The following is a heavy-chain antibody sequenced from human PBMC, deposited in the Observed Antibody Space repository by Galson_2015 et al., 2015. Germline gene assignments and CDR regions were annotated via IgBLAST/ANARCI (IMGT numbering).Heavy chain of an antibody. CDR2: ISWNSGSI. Sequence: SLRLSCAASGFTFDDYAMHWVRQAPGKGLEWVSGISWNSGSIGYADSVKGRFTISRDNAKNSLYLQMNSLRAEDTALYYCAKDHTMVRGKGAFDIWGQGTMVTVSS. D-gene: IGHD3-10*01. CDR3: AKDHTMVRGKGAFDI. CDR1: GFTFDDYA. V-gene: IGHV3-9*01. J-gene: IGHJ3*02.